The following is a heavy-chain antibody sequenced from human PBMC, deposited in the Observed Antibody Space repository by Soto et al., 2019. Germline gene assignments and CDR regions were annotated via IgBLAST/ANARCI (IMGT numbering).Heavy chain of an antibody. CDR1: GFTFSSYW. CDR2: IKQDGSGK. J-gene: IGHJ6*02. D-gene: IGHD3-10*01. CDR3: ARDLLLWFGELLTYYGMDV. V-gene: IGHV3-7*01. Sequence: PGGSLRLSCAASGFTFSSYWMSWVRQAPGKGLEWVANIKQDGSGKYYVDSAQGRFTISRDNVTNSLYLQMNSLRAEDTAVYYCARDLLLWFGELLTYYGMDVWGQGTTVTVS.